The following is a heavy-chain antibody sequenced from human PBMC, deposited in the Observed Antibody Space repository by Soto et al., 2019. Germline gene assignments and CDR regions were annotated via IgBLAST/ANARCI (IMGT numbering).Heavy chain of an antibody. CDR1: VGSFSGYY. Sequence: SETLSLTCAVYVGSFSGYYWSWIRQPPGKGLEWIGEINHSGSTNYNPSLKSRVTISVDTSKNQFSLKLSSVTAADTAVYYCARGRGVVRGVLYYYYGMDVWGQGTTVTVSS. CDR2: INHSGST. CDR3: ARGRGVVRGVLYYYYGMDV. V-gene: IGHV4-34*01. J-gene: IGHJ6*02. D-gene: IGHD3-10*01.